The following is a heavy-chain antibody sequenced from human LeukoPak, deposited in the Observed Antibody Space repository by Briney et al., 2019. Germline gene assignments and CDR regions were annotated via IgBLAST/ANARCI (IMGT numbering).Heavy chain of an antibody. V-gene: IGHV4-38-2*02. CDR3: ARPSERYCSSTSCYDY. CDR1: GYSISSGYY. J-gene: IGHJ4*02. CDR2: IYYSGST. Sequence: PSETLSLTCTVSGYSISSGYYWGWIRQPPGKGLEWIGSIYYSGSTYYNPSLKSRVTISVDTSKNQFSLKLSSVTAADTAVYYCARPSERYCSSTSCYDYWGQGTLVTVSS. D-gene: IGHD2-2*01.